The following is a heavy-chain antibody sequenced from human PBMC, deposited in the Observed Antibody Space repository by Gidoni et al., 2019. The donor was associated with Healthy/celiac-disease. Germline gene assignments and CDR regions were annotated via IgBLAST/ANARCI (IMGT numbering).Heavy chain of an antibody. V-gene: IGHV3-30-3*01. CDR3: ARPLELWFGELSPLYYYYGMDV. CDR2: ISYDGSNK. J-gene: IGHJ6*02. Sequence: QVQLVESGGGVVQPGRSLRLSCAASGFTFSSYAMHWVRQAPGKGREWLAVISYDGSNKYYADSVKGRFTISRDNSKNTLYLQMNSLRAEDTAVYYCARPLELWFGELSPLYYYYGMDVWGQGTTVTVSS. CDR1: GFTFSSYA. D-gene: IGHD3-10*01.